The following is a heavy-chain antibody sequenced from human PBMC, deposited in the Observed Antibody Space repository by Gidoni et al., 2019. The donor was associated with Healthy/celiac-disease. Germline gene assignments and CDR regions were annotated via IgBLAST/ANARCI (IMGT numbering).Heavy chain of an antibody. Sequence: QLQLQESGPGLVKPSETLSLTCTVSGCSISSSSYYWGWIRQPPGKGLEWIGSIYYSGSTYYNPSLKSRVTISVDTSKNQFSLKLSSVTAADTAVYYCASISGGRYYYYYMDVWGKRDHGHRLL. CDR2: IYYSGST. J-gene: IGHJ6*03. CDR1: GCSISSSSYY. V-gene: IGHV4-39*01. D-gene: IGHD2-15*01. CDR3: ASISGGRYYYYYMDV.